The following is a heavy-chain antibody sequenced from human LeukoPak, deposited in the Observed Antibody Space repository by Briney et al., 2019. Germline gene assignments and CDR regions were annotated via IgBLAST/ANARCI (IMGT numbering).Heavy chain of an antibody. CDR1: GGSISSYY. CDR3: VRGQVLADY. Sequence: KPSETLSLTCTVSGGSISSYYWSWIRQPPGKGLEWMGYIYYSGSTNYNPSLKSRVTISVDTSKNQFSLKLNSVTAADTAVYYCVRGQVLADYWGQGALVTVSS. J-gene: IGHJ4*02. CDR2: IYYSGST. D-gene: IGHD2/OR15-2a*01. V-gene: IGHV4-59*01.